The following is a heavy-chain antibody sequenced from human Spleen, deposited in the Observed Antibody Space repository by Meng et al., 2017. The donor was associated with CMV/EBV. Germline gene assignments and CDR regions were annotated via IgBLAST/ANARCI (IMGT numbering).Heavy chain of an antibody. Sequence: SETLSLTCTVSGGSISSSTYYWGWIRQPPGKGLEWIGSIYYSGSTYSNPSLKSRVTISVDTSKNQFSLKLRSVTVADTAVYYCARHAGDSLGVMFDYWGQGTLVTVSS. CDR3: ARHAGDSLGVMFDY. CDR2: IYYSGST. CDR1: GGSISSSTYY. V-gene: IGHV4-39*01. J-gene: IGHJ4*02. D-gene: IGHD2-21*02.